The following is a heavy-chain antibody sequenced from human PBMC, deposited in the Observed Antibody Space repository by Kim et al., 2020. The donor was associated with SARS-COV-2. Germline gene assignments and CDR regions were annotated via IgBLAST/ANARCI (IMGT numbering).Heavy chain of an antibody. Sequence: GGSLRLSCAASGFTFSSYAMSWVRQAPGKGLEWVSAISGSGGSTYYADSVKGRFTISRDNSKNTLYLQMNSLRAEDTAVYYCAKSQTSASGWYYGYWGQGTLVTVSS. D-gene: IGHD6-19*01. CDR1: GFTFSSYA. CDR2: ISGSGGST. V-gene: IGHV3-23*01. J-gene: IGHJ4*02. CDR3: AKSQTSASGWYYGY.